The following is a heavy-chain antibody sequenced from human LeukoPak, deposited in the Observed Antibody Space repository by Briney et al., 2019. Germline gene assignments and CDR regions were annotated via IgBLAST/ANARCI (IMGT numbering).Heavy chain of an antibody. Sequence: GESLKISCKGSGYSFTTYWIGWVRQMPGKGLEWMGIIYPGDSDTRYSPSFQGQVTISADKSINTAYLQWRSLKASDTAIYYCARHVFRDYGPDYWGQGTLVTVSS. CDR2: IYPGDSDT. J-gene: IGHJ4*02. CDR1: GYSFTTYW. D-gene: IGHD3-16*01. CDR3: ARHVFRDYGPDY. V-gene: IGHV5-51*01.